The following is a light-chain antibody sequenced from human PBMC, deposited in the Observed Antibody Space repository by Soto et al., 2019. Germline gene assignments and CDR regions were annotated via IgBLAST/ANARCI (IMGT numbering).Light chain of an antibody. CDR1: QGIASW. CDR3: QPANTFPS. Sequence: DIQMTQSPSSVSASVGDTVTITCRASQGIASWLAWYRQSPGKAPNLLIVGASTLQSGVPSRFSGSGSGTEFTLTINSLQPEDFATYYCQPANTFPSFGGGTKVEI. J-gene: IGKJ4*01. CDR2: GAS. V-gene: IGKV1-12*02.